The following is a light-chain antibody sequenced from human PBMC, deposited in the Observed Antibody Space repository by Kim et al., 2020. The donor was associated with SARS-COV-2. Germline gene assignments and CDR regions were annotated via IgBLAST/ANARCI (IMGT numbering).Light chain of an antibody. CDR1: QSVLYSSNNKNY. CDR3: QQYYTTPLT. V-gene: IGKV4-1*01. Sequence: DIVMTQSPDSLAVSLGERATINCKSSQSVLYSSNNKNYVAWYQQKPGQPLKLLIYWASTRESGVPDRFSGSGSGTDFTLTISSLQTEDVAVYYCQQYYTTPLTFGGGTKVDIK. J-gene: IGKJ4*01. CDR2: WAS.